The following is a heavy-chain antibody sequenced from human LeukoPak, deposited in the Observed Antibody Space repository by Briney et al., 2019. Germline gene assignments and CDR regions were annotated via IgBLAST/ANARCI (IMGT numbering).Heavy chain of an antibody. V-gene: IGHV1-18*01. J-gene: IGHJ4*02. D-gene: IGHD3-22*01. CDR3: ARVGRYYYDSSGYSGSGY. Sequence: ASVKVSCKASGYTFTSYGISWVRQAPGQGLEWMGWISAYNGNTNYAQKLQGRVTMTTDTSTSTAYMELRSLRSDDTAVYYCARVGRYYYDSSGYSGSGYWGQGTLVTVSS. CDR1: GYTFTSYG. CDR2: ISAYNGNT.